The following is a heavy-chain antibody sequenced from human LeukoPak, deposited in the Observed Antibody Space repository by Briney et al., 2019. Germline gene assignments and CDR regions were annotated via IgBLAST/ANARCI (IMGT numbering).Heavy chain of an antibody. V-gene: IGHV1-18*01. CDR2: ISAYGNT. J-gene: IGHJ4*02. D-gene: IGHD2-15*01. CDR3: ARGIIGYYFDY. CDR1: GYTYTIYG. Sequence: ASVKVSCKTSGYTYTIYGISWVRQAPGQGLEWMGLISAYGNTNYAQNLQGRVTMTTDTSTSTAYMELRSLRSDDTAVYYCARGIIGYYFDYWGQGTLVTVSS.